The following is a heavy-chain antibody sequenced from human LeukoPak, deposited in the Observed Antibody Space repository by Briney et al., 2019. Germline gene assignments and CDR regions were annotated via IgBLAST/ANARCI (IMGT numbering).Heavy chain of an antibody. Sequence: MAGGSLRLSCAASGFTFSNAWMSWVCQAPGKGLEWVGRIKSKTDGGTTDYAAPVKGRFTISRDDSKNTLYLQMNSLKTEDTAVYYCTTEPLGYCSSTSCYLGGYFDYWGQGTLVTVSS. J-gene: IGHJ4*02. V-gene: IGHV3-15*01. CDR2: IKSKTDGGTT. D-gene: IGHD2-2*01. CDR1: GFTFSNAW. CDR3: TTEPLGYCSSTSCYLGGYFDY.